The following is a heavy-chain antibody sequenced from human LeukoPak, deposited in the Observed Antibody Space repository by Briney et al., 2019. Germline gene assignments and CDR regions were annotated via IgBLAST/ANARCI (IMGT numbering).Heavy chain of an antibody. CDR3: ARVVTPLYYYGMDV. Sequence: AAVKVSCTASGYTFTGYYIHWVRQAPGQGLEWMGWINPQSGSTNYAQKFQGRVTMTRDTSISTVDMELSRLRSDDTAMYYCARVVTPLYYYGMDVWGQGTTVTVSS. D-gene: IGHD4-23*01. V-gene: IGHV1-2*02. J-gene: IGHJ6*02. CDR1: GYTFTGYY. CDR2: INPQSGST.